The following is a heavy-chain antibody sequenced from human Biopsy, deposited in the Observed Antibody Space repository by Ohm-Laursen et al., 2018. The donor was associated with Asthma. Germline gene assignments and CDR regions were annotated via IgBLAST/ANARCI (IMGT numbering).Heavy chain of an antibody. CDR3: ARDSYSSGLYDDFES. V-gene: IGHV3-30*03. D-gene: IGHD6-19*01. CDR2: ISYDGSNK. J-gene: IGHJ4*02. CDR1: GFTFGDYW. Sequence: SLRLSCSASGFTFGDYWMSWVRQAPGKGLEWVACISYDGSNKYYADSVKGRSTISRDNSKNTLYLQMNSLRAEDTAVYYCARDSYSSGLYDDFESWGQGTLVTVSS.